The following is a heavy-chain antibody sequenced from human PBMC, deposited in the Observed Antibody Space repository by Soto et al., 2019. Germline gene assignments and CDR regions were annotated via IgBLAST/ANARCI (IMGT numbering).Heavy chain of an antibody. J-gene: IGHJ4*02. Sequence: QLQLQESGSGLVKPSQTLSLTCAVSGRSISSGGYSWSWIRQPPGKGLEWIGYIYHSGSTYYNPSLTXRLPXSXNRSKSQFSRKLSSVTAADTAVYYCAGGIAARPLGYCGQGTLVTVSS. CDR1: GRSISSGGYS. V-gene: IGHV4-30-2*01. CDR3: AGGIAARPLGY. CDR2: IYHSGST. D-gene: IGHD6-6*01.